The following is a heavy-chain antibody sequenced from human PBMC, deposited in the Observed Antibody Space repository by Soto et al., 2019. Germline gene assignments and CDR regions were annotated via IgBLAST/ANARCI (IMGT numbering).Heavy chain of an antibody. CDR1: GFSFSSYS. V-gene: IGHV3-48*04. J-gene: IGHJ6*02. CDR2: IFVDSTTI. Sequence: GGSLRLSCVASGFSFSSYSLVWVRQAPGKGLEWVSYIFVDSTTIYYADSVKGRFTVSRDNAQNSLFLVINSLRAEDTAVYYCAKDGYYNGFDVWGQGTTVTVSS. CDR3: AKDGYYNGFDV.